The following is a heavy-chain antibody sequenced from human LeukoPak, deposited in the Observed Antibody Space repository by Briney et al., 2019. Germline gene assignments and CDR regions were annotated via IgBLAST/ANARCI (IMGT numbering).Heavy chain of an antibody. CDR3: ARRKGPYGSGTYYDS. J-gene: IGHJ4*02. CDR2: VSWNGAYT. D-gene: IGHD3-10*01. Sequence: GGSLRLSCAASGFPFDDYGMSWVRLAPGKGLEWASGVSWNGAYTEYADSVRGRFTISRDNAKMSLYLQMNSLRVDDTALYYCARRKGPYGSGTYYDSWGQGTLVSVSS. CDR1: GFPFDDYG. V-gene: IGHV3-20*04.